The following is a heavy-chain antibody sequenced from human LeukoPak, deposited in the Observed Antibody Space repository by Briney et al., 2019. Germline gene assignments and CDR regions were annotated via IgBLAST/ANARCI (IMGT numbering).Heavy chain of an antibody. CDR3: ARWRLGITGTTSFFDY. D-gene: IGHD1-7*01. Sequence: ASVKVSCKASGYTFTGYYMHWVRQAPGQRLEWMGWINAGNGNTKYSQKFQGRVTITRDTSASTAYMELSSLRSEDTAVYYCARWRLGITGTTSFFDYWGQGTLVTVSS. V-gene: IGHV1-3*01. J-gene: IGHJ4*02. CDR1: GYTFTGYY. CDR2: INAGNGNT.